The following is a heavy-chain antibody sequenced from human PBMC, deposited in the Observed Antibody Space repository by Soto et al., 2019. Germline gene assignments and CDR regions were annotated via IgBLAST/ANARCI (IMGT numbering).Heavy chain of an antibody. J-gene: IGHJ6*02. V-gene: IGHV4-30-2*01. CDR3: ARSEGFGESDYYYYYGMDV. CDR1: GGSISSGGYS. CDR2: IYHSGST. D-gene: IGHD3-10*01. Sequence: KPSETLSLTCAVSGGSISSGGYSWSWIRQPPGKGLEWIGYIYHSGSTYYNPSLKSRVTISVDRSKNQFSLKLSSVTAADTAVYYCARSEGFGESDYYYYYGMDVWGQGTTVTVSS.